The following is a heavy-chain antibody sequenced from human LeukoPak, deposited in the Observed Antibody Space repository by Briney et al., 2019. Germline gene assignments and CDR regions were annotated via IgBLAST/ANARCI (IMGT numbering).Heavy chain of an antibody. CDR3: ARDSWFGELEEGDY. CDR1: GFTVSSNY. V-gene: IGHV3-66*01. J-gene: IGHJ4*02. Sequence: GGSLRLSCAASGFTVSSNYMSWVRQAPGKGLEWVSVIYSGGSTYYADSVKGRFTISRDNSKNTLYLQMNSLRAEDTAAYYCARDSWFGELEEGDYWGQGTLVTVSS. CDR2: IYSGGST. D-gene: IGHD3-10*01.